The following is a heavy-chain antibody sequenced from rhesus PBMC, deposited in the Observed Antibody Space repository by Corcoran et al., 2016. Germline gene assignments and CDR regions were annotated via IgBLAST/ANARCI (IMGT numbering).Heavy chain of an antibody. Sequence: QVQLQESGPGLVKPSDTLSLTCAVSGYSISSGYYWGWIRQPSGKGLEYIGDISGSSGSTCNNPSLRSRVTISKDTSKNQFSLKLSSVTTADTAVYYCARRPYYYDSGYFYWGQGVLVTVSS. CDR2: ISGSSGST. CDR1: GYSISSGYY. J-gene: IGHJ4*01. V-gene: IGHV4-99*01. CDR3: ARRPYYYDSGYFY. D-gene: IGHD3-28*01.